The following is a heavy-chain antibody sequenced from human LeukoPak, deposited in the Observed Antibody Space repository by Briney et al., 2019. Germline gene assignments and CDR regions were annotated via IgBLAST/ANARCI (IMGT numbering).Heavy chain of an antibody. J-gene: IGHJ6*04. CDR3: ARGDEAVAKLCGMDV. V-gene: IGHV1-69*06. D-gene: IGHD6-19*01. CDR2: IIPIFGTA. Sequence: SVKVSCKASGGTFSSYAISWVRQAPGQGLEWMGGIIPIFGTANYAQKFQGRVTITADKSTSTAYMELSSLRSEDTAVYYCARGDEAVAKLCGMDVWGKGTTVTVSS. CDR1: GGTFSSYA.